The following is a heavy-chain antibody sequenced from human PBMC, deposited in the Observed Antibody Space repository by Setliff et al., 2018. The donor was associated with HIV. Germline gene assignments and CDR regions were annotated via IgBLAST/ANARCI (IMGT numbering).Heavy chain of an antibody. D-gene: IGHD6-19*01. Sequence: SETLSLTCAVSGGSISSSNWWSWVRQPPGKGLEWIGEIYHSGSTNYNPSLQSRVSISVDKSKNQFSLKLSSVTAADTAVYYCAGGRGEAVAGGDAFDIWGQGTRFTVSS. CDR3: AGGRGEAVAGGDAFDI. CDR1: GGSISSSNW. J-gene: IGHJ3*02. CDR2: IYHSGST. V-gene: IGHV4-4*02.